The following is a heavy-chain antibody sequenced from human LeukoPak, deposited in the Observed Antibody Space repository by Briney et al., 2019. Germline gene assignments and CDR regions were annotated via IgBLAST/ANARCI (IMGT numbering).Heavy chain of an antibody. Sequence: HPGGSLRLSCAASGFTFSSYGMHWVRQAPGKGLEWVAVISYDGSNKYYADSVKGRFTISRDNSKNTLYLQMNSLRAEDTAVYYCARAAAVDYWGQGTLVTVSS. J-gene: IGHJ4*02. CDR2: ISYDGSNK. CDR1: GFTFSSYG. V-gene: IGHV3-30*03. D-gene: IGHD6-13*01. CDR3: ARAAAVDY.